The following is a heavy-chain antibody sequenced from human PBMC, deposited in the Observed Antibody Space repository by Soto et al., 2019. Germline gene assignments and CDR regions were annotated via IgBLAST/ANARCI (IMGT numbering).Heavy chain of an antibody. CDR1: GGSISSGGYY. Sequence: SETLSLTCTVSGGSISSGGYYWIWLRQHPGQGLEWIGYIYYSGSTYYNPSLKSRVTISVDTSKNQFSLKLSSVTAADTAVYYCARESILGYCSSTSCVPGGGMDVWGQGTTVTVSS. CDR2: IYYSGST. V-gene: IGHV4-31*03. J-gene: IGHJ6*02. D-gene: IGHD2-2*01. CDR3: ARESILGYCSSTSCVPGGGMDV.